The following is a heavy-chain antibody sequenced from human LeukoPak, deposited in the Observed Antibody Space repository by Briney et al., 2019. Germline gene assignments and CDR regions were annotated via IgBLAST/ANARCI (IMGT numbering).Heavy chain of an antibody. V-gene: IGHV7-4-1*02. CDR1: GYTFSTFP. CDR3: AREDFWSGYSVGY. Sequence: ASVKVYCKASGYTFSTFPINWVRQAPGQGLEWMGWINTNTGSPTYAQGLTGRFVFSLDTSVSTTYLQISSLKAEDTAVYFCAREDFWSGYSVGYWGQGTLVTVSS. CDR2: INTNTGSP. D-gene: IGHD3-3*01. J-gene: IGHJ4*02.